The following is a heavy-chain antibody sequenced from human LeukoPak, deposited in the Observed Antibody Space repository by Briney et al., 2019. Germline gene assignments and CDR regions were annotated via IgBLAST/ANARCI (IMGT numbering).Heavy chain of an antibody. Sequence: PGGSLRLSCAASGFTFSSYWMSWVRQAPGKGLEWVANIKQDGSEKYYVDSVKGRFTISRDNAKNSLYLQMNSLRAEDTAVYYCARDLSLIVVVPAAIWYMDVWGKGTTVTVSS. D-gene: IGHD2-2*01. CDR1: GFTFSSYW. V-gene: IGHV3-7*01. CDR2: IKQDGSEK. CDR3: ARDLSLIVVVPAAIWYMDV. J-gene: IGHJ6*03.